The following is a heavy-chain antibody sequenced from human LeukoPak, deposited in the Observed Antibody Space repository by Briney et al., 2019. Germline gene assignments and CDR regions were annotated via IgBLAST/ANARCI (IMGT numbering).Heavy chain of an antibody. CDR2: ITPSGDGT. CDR1: GFTFSSPS. V-gene: IGHV3-23*01. Sequence: GGSLRLSCAASGFTFSSPSMSWVRQAPGKGLEWVSSITPSGDGTYYVDSVKGRFSISRDNSKNTLYLQMNSLRAEDTAVYYCAKEGSSSSQDYFDYWGQGTLVTVSS. CDR3: AKEGSSSSQDYFDY. D-gene: IGHD6-6*01. J-gene: IGHJ4*02.